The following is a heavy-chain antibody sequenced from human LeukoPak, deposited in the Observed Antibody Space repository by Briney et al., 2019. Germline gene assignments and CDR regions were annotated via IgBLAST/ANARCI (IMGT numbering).Heavy chain of an antibody. J-gene: IGHJ4*02. Sequence: PSETLSLTCAVYGGSFSGYYWSWIRQPPGKGLEWIGEINHSGSTNHNPSLKSRVTISVDTSKNQFSLKLSSVTAADTAVYYCARVVRGYSYGYLYYFDYWGQGTLVTVSS. D-gene: IGHD5-18*01. CDR3: ARVVRGYSYGYLYYFDY. CDR2: INHSGST. CDR1: GGSFSGYY. V-gene: IGHV4-34*01.